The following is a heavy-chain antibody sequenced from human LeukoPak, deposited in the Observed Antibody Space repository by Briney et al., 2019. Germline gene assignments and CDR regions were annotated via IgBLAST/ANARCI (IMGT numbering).Heavy chain of an antibody. CDR3: ARAPPSYSYGPHFDY. J-gene: IGHJ4*02. CDR1: GYTFTGYY. V-gene: IGHV1-2*02. CDR2: INPNSGGT. Sequence: ASVKVSCKASGYTFTGYYMHWVRQAPGQGLEWMGWINPNSGGTNYAQKFQGRVTMTRDTSISTAYMELSRLRSDDTAVYYCARAPPSYSYGPHFDYWGQGTLVTVSS. D-gene: IGHD5-18*01.